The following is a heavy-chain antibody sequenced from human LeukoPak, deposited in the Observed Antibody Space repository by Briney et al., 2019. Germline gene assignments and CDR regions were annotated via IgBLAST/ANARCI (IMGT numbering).Heavy chain of an antibody. Sequence: SVTVSCKASGITFSTSAIQWVRQARGQRLEWIGWVVVGSGKTKYAQKFQERVTITTDMSTSTVYMDLRALRYDDTAVYFCATQPPGYFPYMDVWGKGTTITVSS. D-gene: IGHD1-26*01. J-gene: IGHJ6*03. CDR2: VVVGSGKT. CDR3: ATQPPGYFPYMDV. CDR1: GITFSTSA. V-gene: IGHV1-58*02.